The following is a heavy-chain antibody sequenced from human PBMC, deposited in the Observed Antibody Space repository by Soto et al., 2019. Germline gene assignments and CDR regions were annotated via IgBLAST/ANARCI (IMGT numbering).Heavy chain of an antibody. D-gene: IGHD3-10*01. J-gene: IGHJ4*02. V-gene: IGHV4-30-2*03. CDR3: ARHAASGSYHTDFDS. CDR1: GGSISSGAYF. CDR2: IYHSGRT. Sequence: SETLSLTWAGSGGSISSGAYFWCWIRQPPGKGLEWIGYIYHSGRTYYSPSLKSRVTISVDTSKNQFSLKLNSVTAADTAVYYCARHAASGSYHTDFDSWGQGSLVTVSS.